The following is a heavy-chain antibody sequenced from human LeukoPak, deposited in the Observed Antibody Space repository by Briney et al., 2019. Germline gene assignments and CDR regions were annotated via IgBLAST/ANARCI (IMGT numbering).Heavy chain of an antibody. V-gene: IGHV4-34*09. CDR1: GGSFSGYY. CDR2: IYYSGST. D-gene: IGHD1-26*01. Sequence: SETLSLTCAVYGGSFSGYYWSWIRQPPGKGLEWIGYIYYSGSTYYNPSLKSRVTISVDTSKNQFSLKLSSVTAADTAVYYCARAPIRATADFDYWGQGTLVTVSS. J-gene: IGHJ4*02. CDR3: ARAPIRATADFDY.